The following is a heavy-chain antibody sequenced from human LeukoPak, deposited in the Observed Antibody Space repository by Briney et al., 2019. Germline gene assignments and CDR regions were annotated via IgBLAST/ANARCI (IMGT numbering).Heavy chain of an antibody. D-gene: IGHD1-26*01. CDR2: IRSDGSNK. J-gene: IGHJ4*02. Sequence: GGSLRLSCAGSGFSFSSYGMHWVRPAPGKGLEWMAFIRSDGSNKYYADSVKGRFTISRDNSKNTLYLQMNSLRAEDAAVYYCARILDRAWGELGYWGQGTLVTVSS. CDR1: GFSFSSYG. V-gene: IGHV3-30*02. CDR3: ARILDRAWGELGY.